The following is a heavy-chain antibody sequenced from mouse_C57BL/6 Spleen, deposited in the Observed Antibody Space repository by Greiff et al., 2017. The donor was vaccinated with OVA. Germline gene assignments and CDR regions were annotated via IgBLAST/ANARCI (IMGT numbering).Heavy chain of an antibody. Sequence: VKLMESGAELVKPGASVKLSCKASGYTFTEYTIHWVKQRSGQGLEWIGWFYPGSGSIKYNEKFKDKATLTADKSSSTVYMELSRLTSEDSAVYFCARHEDPYSLYDYDAYFDVWGTGTTVTVSS. CDR1: GYTFTEYT. CDR3: ARHEDPYSLYDYDAYFDV. CDR2: FYPGSGSI. J-gene: IGHJ1*03. D-gene: IGHD2-4*01. V-gene: IGHV1-62-2*01.